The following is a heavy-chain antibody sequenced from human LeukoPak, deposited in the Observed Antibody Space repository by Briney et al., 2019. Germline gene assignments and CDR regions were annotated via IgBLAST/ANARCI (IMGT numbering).Heavy chain of an antibody. CDR1: GFTFSRYA. V-gene: IGHV3-23*01. Sequence: RGCLRLSCAPSGFTFSRYAMSWVRPAPGRGLEWVSAIRDSGSYTYDAVSEKARFAISREKSKSTLFLQMNRLRAEDTAVYYCVKQLGYCSDGSCYFDFWGQGSLVTVSS. CDR2: IRDSGSYT. CDR3: VKQLGYCSDGSCYFDF. D-gene: IGHD2-15*01. J-gene: IGHJ4*02.